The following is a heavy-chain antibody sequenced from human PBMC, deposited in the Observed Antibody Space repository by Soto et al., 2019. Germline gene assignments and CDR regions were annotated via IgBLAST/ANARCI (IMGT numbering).Heavy chain of an antibody. CDR1: GFTVSSDY. V-gene: IGHV3-53*01. Sequence: GGSLRLSCAASGFTVSSDYMSWVRQAPGKGLERVSVIYSGGSTYYADSVKGRFTISRDNSKNTLYLQMNSLRAEDTDVYYCARRYCSSTNCLIYGMDVWGQGTTVTVSS. CDR2: IYSGGST. D-gene: IGHD2-2*01. J-gene: IGHJ6*02. CDR3: ARRYCSSTNCLIYGMDV.